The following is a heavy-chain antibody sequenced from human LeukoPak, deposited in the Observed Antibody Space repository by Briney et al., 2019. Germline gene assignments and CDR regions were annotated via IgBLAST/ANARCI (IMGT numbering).Heavy chain of an antibody. CDR1: GLPFSYYV. CDR3: AKKGDLGNWDFDL. D-gene: IGHD3-16*01. V-gene: IGHV3-30*02. Sequence: PGGSLILSCAAPGLPFSYYVMPSVRQATARVVEWVACIRYYGGNSYYVDCVKGRFIISRDNSKNTLYLQMNSLRAEDRAVYYCAKKGDLGNWDFDLWGRGTLVTVSS. CDR2: IRYYGGNS. J-gene: IGHJ2*01.